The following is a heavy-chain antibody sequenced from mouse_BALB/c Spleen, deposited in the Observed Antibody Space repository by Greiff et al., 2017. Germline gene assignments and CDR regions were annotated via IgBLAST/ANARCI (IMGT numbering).Heavy chain of an antibody. Sequence: VQLEESGAGLVKPGGSLKLSCAASGFSFSNYYMHWVRQTPEKGLEWVAPISDGGSYTYYPDIVKGLCTIPRDNAKNNLYLQMSSLKSEDTAMYYCARAHHAEDAMDYWGQGTSVTVSS. CDR3: ARAHHAEDAMDY. CDR2: ISDGGSYT. J-gene: IGHJ4*01. CDR1: GFSFSNYY. V-gene: IGHV5-4*02.